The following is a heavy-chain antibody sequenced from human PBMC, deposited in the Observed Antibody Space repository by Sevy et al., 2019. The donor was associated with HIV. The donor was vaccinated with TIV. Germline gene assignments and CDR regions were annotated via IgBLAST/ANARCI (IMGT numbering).Heavy chain of an antibody. CDR1: GFTFSSNA. D-gene: IGHD2-2*02. V-gene: IGHV3-23*01. J-gene: IGHJ3*02. Sequence: GGSLRLSCEASGFTFSSNAMSWVRRAPGKGLEWVSGPSGGGGDTFYADSVKGRFTISRDNSKNTLFLQINSLRAEDTALYYCVKGARYTIPNDAFDIWGQGTMVTVSS. CDR2: PSGGGGDT. CDR3: VKGARYTIPNDAFDI.